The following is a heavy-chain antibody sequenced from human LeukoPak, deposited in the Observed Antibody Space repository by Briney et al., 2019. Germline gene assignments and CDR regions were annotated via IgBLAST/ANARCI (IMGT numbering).Heavy chain of an antibody. J-gene: IGHJ3*02. V-gene: IGHV1-46*01. CDR1: GYTFTSYY. Sequence: APVKVSCKASGYTFTSYYMHWVRQAPGQGLEWMGIINPSGGSTSYAQKFQGRVTMTRDTSTSTVYMELSSLRSEDTAVYYCAREDGQLHAFDIWGQGTMVTVSS. CDR3: AREDGQLHAFDI. CDR2: INPSGGST. D-gene: IGHD5-18*01.